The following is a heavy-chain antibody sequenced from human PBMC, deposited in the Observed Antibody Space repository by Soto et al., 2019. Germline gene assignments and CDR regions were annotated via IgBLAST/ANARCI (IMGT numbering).Heavy chain of an antibody. V-gene: IGHV4-4*02. CDR1: GGTIRSPDW. D-gene: IGHD6-19*01. Sequence: SETLSLTCGVSGGTIRSPDWWTWVRQPPGKGLEWIGEILQSGSTNYTPSLESRVTISVDKSKNQFSLTLTSVTPADTAVYFCARGRGRYSSGWSWFDPCGQGILVTVSS. J-gene: IGHJ5*02. CDR3: ARGRGRYSSGWSWFDP. CDR2: ILQSGST.